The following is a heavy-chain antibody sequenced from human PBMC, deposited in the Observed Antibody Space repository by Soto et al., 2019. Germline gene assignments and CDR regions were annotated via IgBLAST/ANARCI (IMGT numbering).Heavy chain of an antibody. D-gene: IGHD2-2*01. CDR1: GFSFSRFA. CDR2: ISAGGGSR. V-gene: IGHV3-30-3*01. CDR3: VRDRWSSTNCYPDYFEP. J-gene: IGHJ5*02. Sequence: QVQLVESGGGVVQPGKSLRVSCAASGFSFSRFAMHWVRQAPGGGMHWVAIISAGGGSRYYADSVKGRFTISRDNSNNTLFLEMNSLRPEDTGMYYCVRDRWSSTNCYPDYFEPWGQGTLVIVSS.